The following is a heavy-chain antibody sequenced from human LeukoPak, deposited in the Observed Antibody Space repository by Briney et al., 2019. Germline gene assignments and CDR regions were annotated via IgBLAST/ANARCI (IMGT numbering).Heavy chain of an antibody. CDR3: ARDRLVRGVVEPDY. V-gene: IGHV3-33*01. CDR2: IWYDGGNK. Sequence: PGGSLRLSCAASGFTFSSYGMHWVRQAPGKGLEWVAVIWYDGGNKYYADSVKGRFTIPRDNSKNTLYLQMNSLRAEDTAVYYCARDRLVRGVVEPDYWGQGTLVTVSS. CDR1: GFTFSSYG. D-gene: IGHD3-10*01. J-gene: IGHJ4*02.